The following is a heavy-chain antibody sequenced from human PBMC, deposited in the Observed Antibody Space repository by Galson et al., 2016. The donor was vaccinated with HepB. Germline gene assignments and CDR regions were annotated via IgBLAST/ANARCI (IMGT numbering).Heavy chain of an antibody. D-gene: IGHD4-17*01. J-gene: IGHJ6*02. Sequence: SLRLSCAASGFTFSCYSMTWVRQAPGKGLEWVANIKTDGGEKYSVDSAKGRFTISRDNAENTLYRQMNSMRVDDTAVYYCAEVTTVSTSLADYAMVVWGQGTPVTVSS. CDR3: AEVTTVSTSLADYAMVV. V-gene: IGHV3-7*01. CDR2: IKTDGGEK. CDR1: GFTFSCYS.